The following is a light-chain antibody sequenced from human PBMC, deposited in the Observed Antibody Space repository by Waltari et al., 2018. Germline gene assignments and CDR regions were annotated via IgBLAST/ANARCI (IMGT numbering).Light chain of an antibody. CDR1: SSDVGSYNL. V-gene: IGLV2-23*01. CDR2: ADS. CDR3: SSYAGFSTVV. Sequence: QSALTQPASVSGSPGQSITISCTGTSSDVGSYNLVSWYQQPPGRAPKRMIYADSKRPSGVSDRFSGSKSGNTASLTISGLQAEDEADYYCSSYAGFSTVVFGGGTKLTVL. J-gene: IGLJ2*01.